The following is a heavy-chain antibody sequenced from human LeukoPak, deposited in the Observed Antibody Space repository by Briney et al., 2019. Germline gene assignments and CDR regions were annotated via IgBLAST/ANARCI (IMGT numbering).Heavy chain of an antibody. D-gene: IGHD7-27*01. J-gene: IGHJ4*02. CDR3: SSWGPWRYFDY. CDR1: GSSFSSYW. CDR2: IKDDGSEK. V-gene: IGHV3-7*01. Sequence: GGSLRLSCAASGSSFSSYWMNWVRQAPGKGLEWVANIKDDGSEKYYVDSVKGRFTISRDNAKNLLYLQMNSLRAEDTAVYYCSSWGPWRYFDYWGQGTLVIVSS.